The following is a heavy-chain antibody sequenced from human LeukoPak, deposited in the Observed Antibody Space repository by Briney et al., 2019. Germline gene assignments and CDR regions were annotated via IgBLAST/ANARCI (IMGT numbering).Heavy chain of an antibody. D-gene: IGHD5-12*01. CDR3: ASRGGYRFRFTDYYYYYMDV. Sequence: SETLSLTCAVYGGSFSGYYWSWIRQPPGKGREWMGEINHSGNTKYNPSLKSRVTISVDKSNNQFSLKLDSVTAADTAVYYCASRGGYRFRFTDYYYYYMDVWGNGTTVTVSS. CDR2: INHSGNT. J-gene: IGHJ6*03. V-gene: IGHV4-34*01. CDR1: GGSFSGYY.